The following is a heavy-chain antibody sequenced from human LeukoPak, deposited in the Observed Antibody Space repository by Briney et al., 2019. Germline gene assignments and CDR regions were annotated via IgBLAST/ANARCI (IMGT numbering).Heavy chain of an antibody. CDR2: INHSGST. D-gene: IGHD2-2*01. CDR1: GGSFSGYY. J-gene: IGHJ5*02. V-gene: IGHV4-34*01. CDR3: ARSPDFYCSSTSCPNWFDP. Sequence: SETLSLTCAVYGGSFSGYYWSWIRQPPGKGLEWIGEINHSGSTNYNPSLKSRVTISVDTSKNQFSLKLSSVTAADTAVYYCARSPDFYCSSTSCPNWFDPWGQGTLVTVSS.